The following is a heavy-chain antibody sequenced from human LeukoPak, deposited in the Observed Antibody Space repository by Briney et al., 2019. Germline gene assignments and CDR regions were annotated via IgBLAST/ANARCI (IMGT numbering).Heavy chain of an antibody. Sequence: SETLSLTCTVSGASIITTNYYWGWLRQPPGKGLEWIGSTSYSGNAYYNPSLRSRLSISMDASKNQFSLKVRSVTAADTAVYYCARNLGQTWGTVTTDLWYFDHWGQGTLVPVSS. CDR2: TSYSGNA. V-gene: IGHV4-39*01. J-gene: IGHJ4*02. CDR3: ARNLGQTWGTVTTDLWYFDH. CDR1: GASIITTNYY. D-gene: IGHD4-11*01.